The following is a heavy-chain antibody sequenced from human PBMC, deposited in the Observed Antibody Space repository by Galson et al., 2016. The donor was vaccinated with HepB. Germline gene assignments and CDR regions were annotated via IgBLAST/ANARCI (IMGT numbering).Heavy chain of an antibody. D-gene: IGHD3-3*01. CDR2: IFHGGST. CDR1: GGSISSNNW. J-gene: IGHJ6*02. Sequence: SETLSLTCTVSGGSISSNNWWTWVRQSPGKGLEWIGEIFHGGSTNSNPSLKSRVAISLDKSQNQFSLKLRSVTAADTAVYYCARVLGELRFLDHLRGYYYGMDVWSQGTTVTVSS. V-gene: IGHV4-4*02. CDR3: ARVLGELRFLDHLRGYYYGMDV.